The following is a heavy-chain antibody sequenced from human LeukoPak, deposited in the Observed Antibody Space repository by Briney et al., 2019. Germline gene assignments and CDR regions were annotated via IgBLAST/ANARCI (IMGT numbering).Heavy chain of an antibody. CDR3: ARQYSYDSSGYYPWDY. CDR1: GFTFSSYW. Sequence: PGGSLRLSCVASGFTFSSYWMHWVPQAPGRGLVWVARINSDGSSTTYADSVKGRFTISRDNAENTLYLQMNSLRAEDTAMYYCARQYSYDSSGYYPWDYWGQGTLVTVSS. J-gene: IGHJ4*02. V-gene: IGHV3-74*01. D-gene: IGHD3-22*01. CDR2: INSDGSST.